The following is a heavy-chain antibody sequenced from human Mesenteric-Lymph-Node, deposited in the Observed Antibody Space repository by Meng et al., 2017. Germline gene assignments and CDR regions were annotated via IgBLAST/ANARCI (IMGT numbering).Heavy chain of an antibody. CDR2: ISWNSGSI. V-gene: IGHV3-9*01. J-gene: IGHJ4*02. CDR1: GFTFDDYA. CDR3: TRTTYDYDSSGYSFDY. Sequence: SLKISCAASGFTFDDYAMHWVRQAPGKGLEWVSGISWNSGSIGYADSVKGRFTIARDNAKNSLYLQMNSLRAEDTALYYCTRTTYDYDSSGYSFDYWGQGTLVTVSS. D-gene: IGHD3-22*01.